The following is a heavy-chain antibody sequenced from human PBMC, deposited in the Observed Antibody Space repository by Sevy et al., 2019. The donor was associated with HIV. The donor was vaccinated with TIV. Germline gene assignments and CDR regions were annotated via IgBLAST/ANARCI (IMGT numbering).Heavy chain of an antibody. CDR2: INWNGGST. J-gene: IGHJ3*02. V-gene: IGHV3-20*04. D-gene: IGHD3-22*01. CDR1: GFTFDDYG. Sequence: GGSLRLSCAASGFTFDDYGMSWVRQAPRKGLEWVSGINWNGGSTGYADSVKGRFTISRDNAKNSLYLQMNSLRAEDTALYYCARPLYYYDSSGGAFDIWGQGTMVTVSS. CDR3: ARPLYYYDSSGGAFDI.